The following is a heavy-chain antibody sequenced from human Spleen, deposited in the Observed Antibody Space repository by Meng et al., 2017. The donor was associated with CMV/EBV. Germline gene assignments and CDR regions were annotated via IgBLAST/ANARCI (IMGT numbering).Heavy chain of an antibody. CDR3: ARGKIEGDDFDY. V-gene: IGHV1-2*02. J-gene: IGHJ4*02. Sequence: ASVKVSCKTSGYTFSGYYMNWVRQTPGQGLEWMGWINPNSGGTTYAQKFQGRVTMTRDTSIGTGYMDLSRLRSDDTAVYFCARGKIEGDDFDYWGQGTPVTVSS. CDR1: GYTFSGYY. CDR2: INPNSGGT. D-gene: IGHD2/OR15-2a*01.